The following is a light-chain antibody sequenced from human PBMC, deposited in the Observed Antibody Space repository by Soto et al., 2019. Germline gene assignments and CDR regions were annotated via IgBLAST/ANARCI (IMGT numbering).Light chain of an antibody. CDR2: DAS. V-gene: IGKV3-11*01. J-gene: IGKJ2*02. CDR3: QQRSSWPRT. CDR1: QSVNSY. Sequence: EIVLTQSPATLSLSPGERATLSCGASQSVNSYLAWYQQKPGQAPRLLIYDASNRATGIPARFSASGSGTDFTLTISSLEPEDFAVYYCQQRSSWPRTFGQGTKVDIK.